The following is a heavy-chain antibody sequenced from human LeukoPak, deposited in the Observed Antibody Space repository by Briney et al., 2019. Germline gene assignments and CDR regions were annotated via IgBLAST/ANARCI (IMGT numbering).Heavy chain of an antibody. CDR1: GYTFTDYD. D-gene: IGHD3-10*01. CDR2: VSPYNGNT. V-gene: IGHV1-18*01. J-gene: IGHJ4*02. Sequence: ASVRVSCKTSGYTFTDYDITWVRQAPGQGLEWMGRVSPYNGNTYYSQRFQDRVTITKDTSTGTAYMDLRNLRTDDTAMYYCVRNGRVRRVVKDLFEYWGQGTLVAVSS. CDR3: VRNGRVRRVVKDLFEY.